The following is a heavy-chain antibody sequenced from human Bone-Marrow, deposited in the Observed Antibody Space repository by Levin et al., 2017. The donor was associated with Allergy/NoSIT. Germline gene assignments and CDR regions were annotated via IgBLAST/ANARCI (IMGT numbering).Heavy chain of an antibody. V-gene: IGHV1-2*02. CDR3: SREEGYCTSTKCYICQRGMDV. CDR1: GYNFTGHY. J-gene: IGHJ6*02. D-gene: IGHD2-2*01. Sequence: GESLKISCKASGYNFTGHYIHWVRQAPGQGPEWMGAINSNNGGSIRAQKFRTRLTMTRDTSISTAYMEVNRLLSDETAVYYCSREEGYCTSTKCYICQRGMDVWGQGTTVTVSS. CDR2: INSNNGGS.